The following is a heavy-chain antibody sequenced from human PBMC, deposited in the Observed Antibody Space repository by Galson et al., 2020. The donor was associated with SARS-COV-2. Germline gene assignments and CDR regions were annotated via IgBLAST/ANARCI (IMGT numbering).Heavy chain of an antibody. Sequence: ASETLSLTCTVSGGSVFSGDYYWSWVRQPPGKGLEWIGYIYYTGSTYYHPSLKSRIKISVDTSKNQFSLKLSSVTAADTAVYYCARVRASYDILTGGDTVDMFDYWGQGTLVTVSS. J-gene: IGHJ4*02. CDR1: GGSVFSGDYY. D-gene: IGHD3-9*01. CDR3: ARVRASYDILTGGDTVDMFDY. CDR2: IYYTGST. V-gene: IGHV4-30-4*01.